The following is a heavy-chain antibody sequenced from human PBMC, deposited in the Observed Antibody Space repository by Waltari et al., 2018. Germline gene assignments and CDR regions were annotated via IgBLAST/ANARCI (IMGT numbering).Heavy chain of an antibody. D-gene: IGHD7-27*01. Sequence: EGQLVESGGALVQPGGSLKLSCAASGLIFRDFSIHWVRQASGKGPEWVGRIRSRTKGDATAYTASVEGRFTISRDDSKNTVYLQMNSLKTDDTAVYYCVRPFELGIDWGQGTLVTVSS. V-gene: IGHV3-73*01. CDR2: IRSRTKGDAT. CDR3: VRPFELGID. J-gene: IGHJ4*02. CDR1: GLIFRDFS.